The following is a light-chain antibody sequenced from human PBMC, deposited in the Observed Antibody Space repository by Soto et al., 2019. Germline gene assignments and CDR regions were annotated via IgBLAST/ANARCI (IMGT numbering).Light chain of an antibody. V-gene: IGKV4-1*01. J-gene: IGKJ1*01. CDR3: QQYYRPWT. CDR1: QSVLYSSNNKNY. CDR2: WAS. Sequence: DIVMTQSPDSLAVSLGERATINCKSSQSVLYSSNNKNYLAWYQQKPGQPPKLLIYWASTRESGVPDRFSGSWSGTDFTLTISSLQAEDVAVYYCQQYYRPWTFGQGTKLEIK.